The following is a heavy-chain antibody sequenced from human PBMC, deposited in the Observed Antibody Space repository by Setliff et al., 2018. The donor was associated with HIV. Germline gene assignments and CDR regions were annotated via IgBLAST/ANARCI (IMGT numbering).Heavy chain of an antibody. CDR3: AKGPWDLPHAFDI. V-gene: IGHV3-30*02. CDR2: IRYDGSYR. Sequence: GGSLRLSCVASGFAFSSYGIHWVRQAPGKGLEWVAFIRYDGSYRYYVDSVKGRFTISRDNSKNTLYLQMNSLRAEDTAVYYCAKGPWDLPHAFDIWGQGTVVTVSS. J-gene: IGHJ3*02. CDR1: GFAFSSYG. D-gene: IGHD1-26*01.